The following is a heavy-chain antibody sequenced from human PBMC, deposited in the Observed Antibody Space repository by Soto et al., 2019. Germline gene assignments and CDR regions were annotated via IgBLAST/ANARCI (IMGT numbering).Heavy chain of an antibody. J-gene: IGHJ3*01. CDR2: IKNDASEK. Sequence: PWGSLRLSGAASGFTCSSYWMSWVRQAPGKGLEWVSNIKNDASEKYYADSGTGRFTISRDNSNNTLYLKMNSLRAEDTAVYYCEKDLIEVLAAAAPGGWGQGTMVTVSS. CDR3: EKDLIEVLAAAAPGG. D-gene: IGHD6-13*01. CDR1: GFTCSSYW. V-gene: IGHV3-7*03.